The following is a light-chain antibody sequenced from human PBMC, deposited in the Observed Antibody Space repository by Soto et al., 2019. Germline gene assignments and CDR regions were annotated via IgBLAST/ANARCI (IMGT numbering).Light chain of an antibody. V-gene: IGKV3-15*01. Sequence: EIVMTQSPATLSVSLGERATLSCRASQSVSSDLAWYQQKPGQAPRLLIYGASTRAAGIPARFSGSGSGTDFTLTISSLQSEDFAVYYCQQYNNWPPWTFGQGTKVEIK. CDR2: GAS. J-gene: IGKJ1*01. CDR1: QSVSSD. CDR3: QQYNNWPPWT.